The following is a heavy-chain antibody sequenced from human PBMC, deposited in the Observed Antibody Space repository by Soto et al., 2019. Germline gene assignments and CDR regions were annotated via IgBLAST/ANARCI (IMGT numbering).Heavy chain of an antibody. Sequence: QVQLVQSGAEVKKPGSSVKVSCKASGGTFSSYAISWVRQAPGQGLEWMGGIIPIFGTANYAQKIQGRVTITADESTSTAYMELSSLRSEDTAVYYCARQTNLAYCGGDCYWYFDYWGQGTLVTVSS. V-gene: IGHV1-69*12. J-gene: IGHJ4*02. CDR1: GGTFSSYA. CDR2: IIPIFGTA. CDR3: ARQTNLAYCGGDCYWYFDY. D-gene: IGHD2-21*02.